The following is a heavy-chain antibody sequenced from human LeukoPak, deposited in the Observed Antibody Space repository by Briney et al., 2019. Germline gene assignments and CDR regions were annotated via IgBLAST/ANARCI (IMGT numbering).Heavy chain of an antibody. CDR1: GGTFSSYA. V-gene: IGHV1-69*04. Sequence: SVKVSCKASGGTFSSYAISWVRQAPGQGLEWVGRIIPIFGIANCAQKFQGRVTITADKSTSTAYMELSSLRSEDTAVYYCASTMVRGVMYPYYFGYWGQGTLVTVSS. CDR2: IIPIFGIA. D-gene: IGHD3-10*01. J-gene: IGHJ4*02. CDR3: ASTMVRGVMYPYYFGY.